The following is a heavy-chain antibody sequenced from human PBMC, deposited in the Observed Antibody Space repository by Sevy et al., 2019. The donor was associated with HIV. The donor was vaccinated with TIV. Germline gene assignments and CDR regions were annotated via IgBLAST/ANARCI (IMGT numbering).Heavy chain of an antibody. CDR3: ARDGADFWSGYQTYYFDY. Sequence: GGSLRLSCAVSGFTFSSYSMNWVRQAPGKGLEWVSSISTRSTYIYYADSVKGRFTISGDNAKNSLYLQMNSLRAEDTAVYYCARDGADFWSGYQTYYFDYWGQGTLVTVSS. CDR2: ISTRSTYI. D-gene: IGHD3-3*01. J-gene: IGHJ4*02. V-gene: IGHV3-21*01. CDR1: GFTFSSYS.